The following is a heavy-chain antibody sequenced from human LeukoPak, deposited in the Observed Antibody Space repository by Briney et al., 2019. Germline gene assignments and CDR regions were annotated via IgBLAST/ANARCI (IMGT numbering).Heavy chain of an antibody. CDR3: ARELRIYFDY. D-gene: IGHD4-17*01. CDR2: FDPEDGET. V-gene: IGHV1-24*01. J-gene: IGHJ4*02. Sequence: ASVKVSCKVSGYTLTELSMHWVRQAPGKGLEWMGGFDPEDGETIYAQKFQGRVTITADESTSTAYMELSSLRSEGTAVYYCARELRIYFDYWGQGTLVTVSS. CDR1: GYTLTELS.